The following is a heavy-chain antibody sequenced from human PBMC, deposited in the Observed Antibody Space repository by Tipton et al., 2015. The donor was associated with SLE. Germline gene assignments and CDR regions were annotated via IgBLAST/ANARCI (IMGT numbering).Heavy chain of an antibody. J-gene: IGHJ4*02. Sequence: TLSLTCTVSGVSISTSTSYWGYWAWIRQPPGKGLEWIGSIYYSGSTYYNPSLKSRVTMSVDTSKNQFFLNLSSVTAADTALYYCARGGDPDYFDYWGQGTLVTVSS. CDR2: IYYSGST. D-gene: IGHD2-21*01. V-gene: IGHV4-39*07. CDR3: ARGGDPDYFDY. CDR1: GVSISTSTSY.